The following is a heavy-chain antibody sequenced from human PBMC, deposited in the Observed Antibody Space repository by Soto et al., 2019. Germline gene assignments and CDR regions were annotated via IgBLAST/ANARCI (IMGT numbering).Heavy chain of an antibody. CDR1: GYTFTSYG. J-gene: IGHJ5*02. CDR2: ISAYNGNT. CDR3: ARPQVRGAHADWFDP. D-gene: IGHD3-10*01. Sequence: ASVKVSSKASGYTFTSYGISWVRQAPGQGLEWMGWISAYNGNTNYAQKLQGRVTMTTDTSTSTAYMELRSLRSDDTAVYYCARPQVRGAHADWFDPWGQGTLVTVSS. V-gene: IGHV1-18*01.